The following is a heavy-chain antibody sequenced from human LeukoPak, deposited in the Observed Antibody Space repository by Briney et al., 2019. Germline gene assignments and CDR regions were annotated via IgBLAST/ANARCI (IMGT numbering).Heavy chain of an antibody. CDR3: ARHGGSYSFDY. J-gene: IGHJ4*02. Sequence: PSETLSLTRTVSGDSISSLYWSWIRQPPGKRLEWIGSTYNSGSTNYNPSMKSRVTISVDTSKNQFSLKLSSVTAADTAVYYCARHGGSYSFDYWGQGTLVTVSS. D-gene: IGHD1-26*01. CDR1: GDSISSLY. V-gene: IGHV4-59*08. CDR2: TYNSGST.